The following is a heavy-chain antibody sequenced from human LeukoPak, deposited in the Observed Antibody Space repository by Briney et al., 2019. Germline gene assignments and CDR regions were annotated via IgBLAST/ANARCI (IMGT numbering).Heavy chain of an antibody. V-gene: IGHV4-59*11. J-gene: IGHJ4*02. CDR2: IYYSGSS. CDR1: GGSIISHY. Sequence: SETLSLTCTVSGGSIISHYWRWIRQPPGKGLEWIGYIYYSGSSHYNPSLKSRVTISVETSKNQLYLKLSSVTAADTAVYYCARALYGSSSLFDYWGQGTLVTVSS. CDR3: ARALYGSSSLFDY. D-gene: IGHD6-6*01.